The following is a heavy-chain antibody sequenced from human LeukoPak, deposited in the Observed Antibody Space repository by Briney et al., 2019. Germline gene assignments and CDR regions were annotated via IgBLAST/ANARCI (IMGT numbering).Heavy chain of an antibody. D-gene: IGHD2-15*01. V-gene: IGHV1-46*01. CDR2: INPSGGST. Sequence: ASVKVSCKASGYTFTSYHMHWVRQAPGRGLEWMGIINPSGGSTSYAQKFQGRVSMTRDTSTSTVYMELSSLRSEDTAVYYCARDVGVAVYYMDVWGKGTTVTVSS. CDR3: ARDVGVAVYYMDV. CDR1: GYTFTSYH. J-gene: IGHJ6*03.